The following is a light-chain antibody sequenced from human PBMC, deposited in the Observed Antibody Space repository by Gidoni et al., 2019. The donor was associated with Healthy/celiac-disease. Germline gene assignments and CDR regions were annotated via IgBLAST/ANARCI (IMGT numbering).Light chain of an antibody. CDR2: LGS. J-gene: IGKJ4*01. V-gene: IGKV2-28*01. CDR1: QSLLHSNGYNY. CDR3: MQALQTPLT. Sequence: DIVMTQSPLSLPVTPGEPASISCRSSQSLLHSNGYNYLDWYLQKPGHSPQLLIYLGSNRASGVPDRFSGSGSGTDFTLKISRVEAEDVWVYDCMQALQTPLTFGGGTKVEIK.